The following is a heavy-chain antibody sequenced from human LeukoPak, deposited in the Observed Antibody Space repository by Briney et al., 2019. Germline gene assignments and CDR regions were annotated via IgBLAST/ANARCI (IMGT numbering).Heavy chain of an antibody. J-gene: IGHJ4*02. D-gene: IGHD6-19*01. Sequence: ASVKVSCKASGGTFSSYAISWVRQAPGQGLEWMGRIIPILGIANYAQKFQGRVTITADKFTSTAYMELSSLRSEDTAVYYCARDSGSGWYWFWGQGTLVTVSS. CDR1: GGTFSSYA. CDR2: IIPILGIA. V-gene: IGHV1-69*04. CDR3: ARDSGSGWYWF.